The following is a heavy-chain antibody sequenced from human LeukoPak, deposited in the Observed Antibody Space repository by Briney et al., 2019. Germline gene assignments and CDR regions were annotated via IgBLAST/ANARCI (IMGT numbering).Heavy chain of an antibody. J-gene: IGHJ4*02. CDR2: VTPGGNIP. Sequence: PGEPLRLSCAASGFTFNNYAMSWVRQAPGKGLEWVSGVTPGGNIPYYADSVKGRFTISRDNSNNTLYLQMGSLRAADTALYYCAKDIWLVSSGFQTFDLWGQGTLVTVSS. D-gene: IGHD3-22*01. V-gene: IGHV3-23*01. CDR1: GFTFNNYA. CDR3: AKDIWLVSSGFQTFDL.